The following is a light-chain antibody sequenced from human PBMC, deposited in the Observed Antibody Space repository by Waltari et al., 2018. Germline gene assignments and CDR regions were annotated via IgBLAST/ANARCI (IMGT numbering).Light chain of an antibody. V-gene: IGLV2-23*01. CDR3: CSYAGSVV. CDR2: EGT. Sequence: QSALTQPASVSGSPGTALTISFTGISSDVKNYNFVSWYQQHPGKAPKLMIYEGTKRPSGVSNRFSGSKSGNTASLTISGLQAEDEADYYCCSYAGSVVFGGGTKLTVL. CDR1: SSDVKNYNF. J-gene: IGLJ2*01.